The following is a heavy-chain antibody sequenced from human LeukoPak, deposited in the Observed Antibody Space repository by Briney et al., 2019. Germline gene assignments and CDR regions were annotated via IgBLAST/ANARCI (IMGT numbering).Heavy chain of an antibody. J-gene: IGHJ4*02. CDR1: GFTFSSYW. D-gene: IGHD3-10*01. CDR3: AKDVDPFGSGSYVEGFDY. V-gene: IGHV3-30*18. CDR2: ISYDGSNK. Sequence: GGSLRLSCAASGFTFSSYWMHWVRQAPGKGLEWVAVISYDGSNKYYADSVKGRFTISRDSSKNTLYLQMNSLRAEDTAVYYCAKDVDPFGSGSYVEGFDYWGQGTLVTVSS.